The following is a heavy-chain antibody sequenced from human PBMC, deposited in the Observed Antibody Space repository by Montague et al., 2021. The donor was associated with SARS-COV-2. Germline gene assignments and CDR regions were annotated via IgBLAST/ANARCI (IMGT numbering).Heavy chain of an antibody. D-gene: IGHD2-15*01. V-gene: IGHV3-7*01. J-gene: IGHJ4*02. CDR2: IKNDGSEK. CDR3: ARPRGCSGGRCSNFDY. Sequence: SLRLSCAASGFTFVGYWMSWVRQPPGKGLEWVAHIKNDGSEKYYVNSVKGRFTISRDNAKNSLYLQMNSLRAEDTAVYYCARPRGCSGGRCSNFDYWGQGTLVPVSS. CDR1: GFTFVGYW.